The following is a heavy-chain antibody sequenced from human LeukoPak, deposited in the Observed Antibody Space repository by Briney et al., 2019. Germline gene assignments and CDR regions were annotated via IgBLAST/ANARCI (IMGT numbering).Heavy chain of an antibody. CDR3: AKLSREPDGRGYYYAEYFQH. V-gene: IGHV3-23*01. CDR2: MSESGGST. D-gene: IGHD3-22*01. Sequence: GGSLRLSCSASGFTFSSYVMSWVRQAPGKGLEWVSTMSESGGSTYYADSVKGRFTISRDNSRSTLFLHMNSLRVEDTALYYCAKLSREPDGRGYYYAEYFQHWGQGTLVTVSS. J-gene: IGHJ1*01. CDR1: GFTFSSYV.